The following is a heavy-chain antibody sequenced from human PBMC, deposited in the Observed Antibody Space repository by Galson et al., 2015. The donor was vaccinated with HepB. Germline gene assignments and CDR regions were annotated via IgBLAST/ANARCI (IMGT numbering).Heavy chain of an antibody. CDR2: IKQDGSEK. Sequence: SLRLSCAASGFTFSRYGMHWVRQAPGKGLEWVANIKQDGSEKYYVDSVKGRFTISRDNAKNSLYLQMNSLRAEDTAVYYCAVKPWLAHYDFDYWGQGTLVTVSS. J-gene: IGHJ4*02. CDR1: GFTFSRYG. CDR3: AVKPWLAHYDFDY. D-gene: IGHD6-19*01. V-gene: IGHV3-7*03.